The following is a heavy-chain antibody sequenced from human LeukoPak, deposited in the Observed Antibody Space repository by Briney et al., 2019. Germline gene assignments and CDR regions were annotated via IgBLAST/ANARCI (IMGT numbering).Heavy chain of an antibody. D-gene: IGHD3-10*01. CDR2: GSTSGST. J-gene: IGHJ4*02. CDR3: ARDSYFGSGNYYIDY. CDR1: GASLSSYY. Sequence: SQTLSLTCTVSGASLSSYYWSWVRQPAGKGLEWIGRGSTSGSTNYNPSLKSRVTMSVETPKNHFSLKLSSVTAADTAVYYCARDSYFGSGNYYIDYWGQGTLVTVSS. V-gene: IGHV4-4*07.